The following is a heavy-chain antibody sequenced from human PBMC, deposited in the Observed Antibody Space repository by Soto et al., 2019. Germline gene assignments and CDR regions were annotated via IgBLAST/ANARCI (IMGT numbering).Heavy chain of an antibody. CDR3: ARDMIVVVPAAISNYYYYGMDV. Sequence: GVSLRHSCAASGFTFSNYAMHWVRQAPGKGLEWVAVISYDGSNKYYADSVKGRFTISRDNSKNKLYLQMNSLRAEDTAVYYCARDMIVVVPAAISNYYYYGMDVWGQGT. CDR2: ISYDGSNK. V-gene: IGHV3-30-3*01. CDR1: GFTFSNYA. J-gene: IGHJ6*02. D-gene: IGHD2-2*01.